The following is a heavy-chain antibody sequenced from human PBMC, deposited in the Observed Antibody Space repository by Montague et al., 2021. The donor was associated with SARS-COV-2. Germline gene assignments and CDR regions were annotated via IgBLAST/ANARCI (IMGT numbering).Heavy chain of an antibody. D-gene: IGHD2-15*01. CDR3: ARLRDGVVPSPILGIGPYFTYYYMDV. Sequence: TLSLTCTVSGGSIRRYFLNWIRQPPGKRPEWIGYVHNSGNTNYKHSLKSRVTISVDTSKNQFSLKLTSVAATDTAVYYCARLRDGVVPSPILGIGPYFTYYYMDVWGKGTTVTVS. CDR1: GGSIRRYF. J-gene: IGHJ6*03. CDR2: VHNSGNT. V-gene: IGHV4-59*12.